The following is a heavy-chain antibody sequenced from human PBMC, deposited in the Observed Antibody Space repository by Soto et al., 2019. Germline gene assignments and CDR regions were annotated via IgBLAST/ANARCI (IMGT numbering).Heavy chain of an antibody. CDR3: ARGGPYYYDSSGHPIDY. CDR1: GGTFSSYA. D-gene: IGHD3-22*01. J-gene: IGHJ4*02. CDR2: IIPTFGTA. Sequence: GASVKVSCKASGGTFSSYAISWVRQAPGQGLEWMGGIIPTFGTANYAQKFQGRVTITADESTSTAYMELSSLRSEDTAVYYCARGGPYYYDSSGHPIDYWGQGTLVTVSS. V-gene: IGHV1-69*13.